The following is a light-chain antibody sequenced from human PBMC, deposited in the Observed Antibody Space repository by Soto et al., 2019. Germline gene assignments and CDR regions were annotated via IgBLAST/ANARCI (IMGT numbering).Light chain of an antibody. CDR1: QGVSRY. CDR3: QQRSNWL. CDR2: DAS. J-gene: IGKJ3*01. Sequence: EIVLTQSPATVSLSPGERVTLSCRASQGVSRYLAWYQQKPGQSPRLLIYDASNRATGIPARFSGSGSGTDFTLTISSLEPEDFAVYYCQQRSNWLFGPGTKVGIK. V-gene: IGKV3-11*01.